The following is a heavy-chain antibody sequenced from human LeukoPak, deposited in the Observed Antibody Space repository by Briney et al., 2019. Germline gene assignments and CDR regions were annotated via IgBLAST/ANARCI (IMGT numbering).Heavy chain of an antibody. D-gene: IGHD6-19*01. CDR2: ISYDGSNK. Sequence: GGSLRLSCTASGFTFSSYAMHWVRQAPGKGLEWVAVISYDGSNKYYADSVKGRFTISRDNSKNTLYLQMNSLRAEDTAVYYCARDGIAVAATLDYWGQGTLVIVSS. CDR3: ARDGIAVAATLDY. CDR1: GFTFSSYA. J-gene: IGHJ4*02. V-gene: IGHV3-30-3*01.